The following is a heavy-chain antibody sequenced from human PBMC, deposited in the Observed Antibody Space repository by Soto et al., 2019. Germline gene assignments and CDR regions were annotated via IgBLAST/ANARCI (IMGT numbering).Heavy chain of an antibody. D-gene: IGHD6-6*01. J-gene: IGHJ5*02. CDR1: GGSISSYY. CDR3: ARVVKSSSAFLNQPLWFDP. CDR2: IYYSGST. V-gene: IGHV4-59*08. Sequence: SETLSLTCTVSGGSISSYYWSWIRQPPGKGLEWIGYIYYSGSTNYNPSLKSRVTISVDTSKNQFSLKLSSVTAADTAMYYCARVVKSSSAFLNQPLWFDPWGQGTLVTVSS.